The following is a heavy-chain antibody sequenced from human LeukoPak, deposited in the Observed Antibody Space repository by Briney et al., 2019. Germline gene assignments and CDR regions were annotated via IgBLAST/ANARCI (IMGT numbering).Heavy chain of an antibody. CDR2: IYYSGST. D-gene: IGHD6-19*01. J-gene: IGHJ4*02. CDR3: ARDQSSGLDY. V-gene: IGHV4-39*07. CDR1: GGSISSSSYY. Sequence: SETLSLTCTVSGGSISSSSYYWGWIRQPPGKGLEWIGSIYYSGSTYYNPSLKSRVTISVDTSKNQFSLKLSSVTAADTAVYYRARDQSSGLDYWGQGTLVTVSS.